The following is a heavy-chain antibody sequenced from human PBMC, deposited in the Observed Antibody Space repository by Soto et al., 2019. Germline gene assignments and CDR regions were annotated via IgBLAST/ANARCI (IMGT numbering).Heavy chain of an antibody. J-gene: IGHJ4*02. Sequence: EVQLLESGGGLVQPGGSLRLSCAASAFTFSNYAMNWVRQAPGEGLEWISAIRGSGGSTYYADSVKGRFTISRDNSKNTRYLQMNSLRAEDTAVYYCAKAPTATFLSGPHYFDYWGQGTLVTVSS. CDR2: IRGSGGST. D-gene: IGHD3-3*02. CDR1: AFTFSNYA. CDR3: AKAPTATFLSGPHYFDY. V-gene: IGHV3-23*01.